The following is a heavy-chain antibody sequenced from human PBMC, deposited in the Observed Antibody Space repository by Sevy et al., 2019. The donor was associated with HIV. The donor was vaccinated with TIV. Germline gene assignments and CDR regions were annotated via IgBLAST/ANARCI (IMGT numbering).Heavy chain of an antibody. CDR2: ISGSGGSK. CDR3: AKLLAAANIYYYGMDV. D-gene: IGHD6-13*01. Sequence: GGSLRLSCAASGFTFSSYAMSWVRQAPGKGLEWVSAISGSGGSKYYADSVKGRFTISRDNSKNTLYLQMNSLRAEDTAVYYGAKLLAAANIYYYGMDVWGQGTTVTVSS. V-gene: IGHV3-23*01. CDR1: GFTFSSYA. J-gene: IGHJ6*02.